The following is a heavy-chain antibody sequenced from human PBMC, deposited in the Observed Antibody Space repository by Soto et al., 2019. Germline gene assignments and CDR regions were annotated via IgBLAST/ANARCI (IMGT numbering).Heavy chain of an antibody. CDR2: INHSGST. CDR3: ARVGITMVRGVIITNYFDY. D-gene: IGHD3-10*01. Sequence: SETLSLTCAVYGGSFSGYYWSWIRQPPGKGLEWIGEINHSGSTNYNQSLKRRVTISVDTSKNQFSLKLSSVTAADTAVYYCARVGITMVRGVIITNYFDYWGQGTLVTVSS. CDR1: GGSFSGYY. J-gene: IGHJ4*02. V-gene: IGHV4-34*01.